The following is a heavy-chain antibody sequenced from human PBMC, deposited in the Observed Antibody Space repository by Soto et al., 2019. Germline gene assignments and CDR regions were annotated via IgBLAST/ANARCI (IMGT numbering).Heavy chain of an antibody. CDR1: GGSISSYY. V-gene: IGHV4-59*08. CDR2: IYYCGST. Sequence: SETLSLTCTVSGGSISSYYWSWLRQTPGKGLEWIGYIYYCGSTNYNPSLKSRVTISVDTSKNQFSLKLSSLTAADPALHSCEGLRHVGHQYSFDHWGQGTLVTVSS. J-gene: IGHJ4*02. D-gene: IGHD3-10*02. CDR3: EGLRHVGHQYSFDH.